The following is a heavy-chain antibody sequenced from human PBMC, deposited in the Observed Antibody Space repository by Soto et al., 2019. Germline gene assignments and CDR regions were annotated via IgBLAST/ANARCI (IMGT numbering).Heavy chain of an antibody. CDR2: INPSGGSR. CDR3: ARVRPVTSTVVTSDAFDI. CDR1: GYTFTSYY. V-gene: IGHV1-46*01. J-gene: IGHJ3*02. D-gene: IGHD2-21*02. Sequence: ASVKVSSKASGYTFTSYYMHWLRQAPGQGLEWMGIINPSGGSRSYAQKFQGRVTMTRDTSTSTVYMELSSLRSEDTAVYYCARVRPVTSTVVTSDAFDIWGQGTMVTVSS.